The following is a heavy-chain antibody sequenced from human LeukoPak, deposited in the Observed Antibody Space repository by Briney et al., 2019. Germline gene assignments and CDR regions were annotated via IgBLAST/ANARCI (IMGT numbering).Heavy chain of an antibody. CDR3: NYYDSRAGPR. D-gene: IGHD3-22*01. CDR2: ISGSGGST. V-gene: IGHV3-23*01. J-gene: IGHJ4*02. CDR1: GFTFSSYA. Sequence: GGSLRLSCAASGFTFSSYAMSWVRQAPGKGLEWVSAISGSGGSTYYADSVKGRFTISRDNSKNTAYLQMSSLKTEDTAIYYCNYYDSRAGPRWGQGTLVTVFS.